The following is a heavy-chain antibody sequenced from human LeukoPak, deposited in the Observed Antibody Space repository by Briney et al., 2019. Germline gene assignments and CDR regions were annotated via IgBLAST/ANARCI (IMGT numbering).Heavy chain of an antibody. D-gene: IGHD3-10*01. CDR1: GFTFSSYG. V-gene: IGHV3-30*02. Sequence: GGSLRLSCAASGFTFSSYGMHWVRQAPGKGLEWVAFIRYDGSNKYYADSVKGRFTISRDNSKNTLYLQMNSPRVEDTALYYCAKDLEDLLWFGGPIDYWGQGTLVTVSS. CDR2: IRYDGSNK. CDR3: AKDLEDLLWFGGPIDY. J-gene: IGHJ4*02.